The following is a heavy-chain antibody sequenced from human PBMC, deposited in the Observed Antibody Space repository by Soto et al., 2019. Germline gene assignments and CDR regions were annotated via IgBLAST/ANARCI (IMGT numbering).Heavy chain of an antibody. Sequence: QVQLQESGPGLVKPSQTLSLTCTVSGGSISSGGYYWSWIRQHPGKGLEWIGYIYYSGSTYYNPPPKRRVTISVDTSKNQFSLKLSSVTAADTAVYYCARGGCTSCHYYYYYGMDVWGQGTTVTVSS. CDR3: ARGGCTSCHYYYYYGMDV. CDR1: GGSISSGGYY. J-gene: IGHJ6*02. D-gene: IGHD2-2*01. CDR2: IYYSGST. V-gene: IGHV4-31*03.